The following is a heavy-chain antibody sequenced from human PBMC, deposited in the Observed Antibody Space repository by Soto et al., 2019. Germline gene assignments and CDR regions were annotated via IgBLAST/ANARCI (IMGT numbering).Heavy chain of an antibody. J-gene: IGHJ4*02. CDR1: GGIFSSNT. D-gene: IGHD2-21*02. CDR3: ASRAACGGDCYAFDS. Sequence: QVYLVQSGAEVKKPGSSVKISCKASGGIFSSNTINWVRQAAGQGLEWMGGIIPLFGTANYAEKFQGRVTITTDKSTETEYMESTSLRSEDTAVYYCASRAACGGDCYAFDSWGQGTLVTVSS. CDR2: IIPLFGTA. V-gene: IGHV1-69*06.